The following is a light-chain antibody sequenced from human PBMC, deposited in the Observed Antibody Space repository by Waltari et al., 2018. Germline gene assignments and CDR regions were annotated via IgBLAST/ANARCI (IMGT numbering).Light chain of an antibody. V-gene: IGLV6-57*01. CDR3: QYYESNDLWV. CDR1: SGPLASNY. CDR2: EHN. J-gene: IGLJ3*02. Sequence: NFMLTLPHSVSESPGKTVTIPCTRSSGPLASNYVQWYQQPPGSSPNIVIYEHNQRPCEVPHLLFGSVDSSSNSASLTISGRETEDDADYYCQYYESNDLWVFGGGTKLTVL.